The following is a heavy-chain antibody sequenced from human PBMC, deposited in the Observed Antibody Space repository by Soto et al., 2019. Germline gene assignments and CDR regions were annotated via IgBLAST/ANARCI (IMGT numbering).Heavy chain of an antibody. V-gene: IGHV3-21*01. CDR2: ISDSGENI. Sequence: GGSLRLSCAASGFSFRSYAMCWVRQAPGKGPEWVAAISDSGENIYYADSVKGRFTISRDNAKNSLYLQMNSLRAEDTAVYYCARDYDSSGYYNDAFAIWGQGTMVTVSS. J-gene: IGHJ3*02. CDR3: ARDYDSSGYYNDAFAI. D-gene: IGHD3-22*01. CDR1: GFSFRSYA.